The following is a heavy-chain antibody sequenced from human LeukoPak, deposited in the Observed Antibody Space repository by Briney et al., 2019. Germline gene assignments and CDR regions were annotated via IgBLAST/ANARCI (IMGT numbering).Heavy chain of an antibody. D-gene: IGHD2-2*01. CDR3: ARVRITRANWFDP. V-gene: IGHV3-74*01. J-gene: IGHJ5*02. Sequence: PGGSLRLSCAASGFTFSDYWMVWVRQAPGKGLVWVSRILSDGSSTSYADSVKGRFTISRDIAKNTLYLQMNSLRAEDTAVYYCARVRITRANWFDPWGQETLVTVSS. CDR2: ILSDGSST. CDR1: GFTFSDYW.